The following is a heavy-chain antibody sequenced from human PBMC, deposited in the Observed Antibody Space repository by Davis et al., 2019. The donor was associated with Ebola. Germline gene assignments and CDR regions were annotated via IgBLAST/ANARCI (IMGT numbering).Heavy chain of an antibody. V-gene: IGHV3-48*02. CDR2: ISSTGSRV. CDR1: GFIFSDSS. D-gene: IGHD2-21*01. Sequence: GESLKISCATSGFIFSDSSMNWVRQASGKGLEWVAYISSTGSRVYYADSGKGRFTISRDNVKDSMSLQMNRLRDEDKAVYFCARAVRNAILIDSWGQGIQVTVSS. CDR3: ARAVRNAILIDS. J-gene: IGHJ4*02.